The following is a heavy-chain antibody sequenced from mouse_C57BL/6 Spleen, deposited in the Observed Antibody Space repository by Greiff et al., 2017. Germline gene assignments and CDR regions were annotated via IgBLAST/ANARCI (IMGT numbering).Heavy chain of an antibody. CDR2: IDPNSGGT. CDR3: ARLLDGYGVYFGY. Sequence: QSCKASGYTFTSYWMHWVKQRPGRGLEWIGRIDPNSGGTKYNEKFKSKATLTVDKPSSTAYMQLSSLTSEDSAVYYCARLLDGYGVYFGYWGQGTTLTVSS. J-gene: IGHJ2*01. CDR1: GYTFTSYW. D-gene: IGHD2-2*01. V-gene: IGHV1-72*01.